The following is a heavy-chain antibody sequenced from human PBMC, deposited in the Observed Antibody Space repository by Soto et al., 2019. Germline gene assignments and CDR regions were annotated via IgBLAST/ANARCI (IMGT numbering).Heavy chain of an antibody. J-gene: IGHJ4*02. CDR3: ARDGDVNTGFGKDY. CDR1: GFSFSNHG. CDR2: IWYDGSNK. V-gene: IGHV3-33*01. D-gene: IGHD3-16*01. Sequence: SLRLSCVGSGFSFSNHGMHWVRQAPGKGLEWVAFIWYDGSNKYYADSVKGRFTISRDNSKNTLYLQMNSLRAEDTAVYYCARDGDVNTGFGKDYWGQGTLVTVSS.